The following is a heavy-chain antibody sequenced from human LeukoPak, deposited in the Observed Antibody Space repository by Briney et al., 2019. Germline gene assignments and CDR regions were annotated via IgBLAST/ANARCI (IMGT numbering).Heavy chain of an antibody. J-gene: IGHJ4*02. CDR1: GFTFSSFN. Sequence: PGESLRLSCAASGFTFSSFNMNWVRQAPGKVLEWVASIDTTSTYIFYADSVRGRFTISRDHARSSLSLQMHSLTADDTAVYYCARSRRDSAWYIDDYWGQGTQVTVSS. V-gene: IGHV3-21*01. CDR3: ARSRRDSAWYIDDY. CDR2: IDTTSTYI. D-gene: IGHD6-13*01.